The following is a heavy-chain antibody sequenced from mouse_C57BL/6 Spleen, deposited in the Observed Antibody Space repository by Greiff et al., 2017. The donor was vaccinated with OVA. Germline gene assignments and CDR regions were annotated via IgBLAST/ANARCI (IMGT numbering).Heavy chain of an antibody. Sequence: DVHLVESGGGLVQPGGSMKLSCVASGFTFSNYWMNWVRQSPEKGLEWVAQIRLKSDNYATHYAESVKGRFTISRDDSKSSVYLQMNNLRAEDTGIYYCTAWTYYFDYWGQGTTLTVSS. V-gene: IGHV6-3*01. CDR1: GFTFSNYW. CDR2: IRLKSDNYAT. CDR3: TAWTYYFDY. J-gene: IGHJ2*01.